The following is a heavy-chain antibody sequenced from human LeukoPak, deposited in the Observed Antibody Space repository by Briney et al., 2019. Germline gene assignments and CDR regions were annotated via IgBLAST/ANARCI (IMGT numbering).Heavy chain of an antibody. CDR1: GYSISSGYY. CDR3: ARDRSVAGMGYNWFDP. J-gene: IGHJ5*02. V-gene: IGHV4-38-2*02. CDR2: IYHSGST. Sequence: SETLSLTCTVSGYSISSGYYWGWTRQPPGKGLEWIGSIYHSGSTYYNPSLKSRVTISVDTSKNQFSLKLSSVSAADTAVYYCARDRSVAGMGYNWFDPWGQGTLVTVSS. D-gene: IGHD6-19*01.